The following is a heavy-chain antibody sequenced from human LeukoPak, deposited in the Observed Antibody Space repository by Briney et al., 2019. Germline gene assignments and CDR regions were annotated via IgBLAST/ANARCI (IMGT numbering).Heavy chain of an antibody. CDR2: IYYSGST. J-gene: IGHJ6*02. CDR3: ARARSYDILTAHASYYYYGMDV. Sequence: SETLSLTCTVSGGSISSSSYYWSWIRQPPGKGLEWIGYIYYSGSTNYNPSLKSRVTISVDTSKNQFSLKLSSVTAADTAVYYCARARSYDILTAHASYYYYGMDVWGQGTTVTVSS. CDR1: GGSISSSSYY. D-gene: IGHD3-9*01. V-gene: IGHV4-61*01.